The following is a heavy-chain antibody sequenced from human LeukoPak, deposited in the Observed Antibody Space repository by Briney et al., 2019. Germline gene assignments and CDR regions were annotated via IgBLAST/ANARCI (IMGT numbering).Heavy chain of an antibody. J-gene: IGHJ4*02. CDR2: ISDDGRNK. CDR3: AKRPSDYGEYVTYFDY. CDR1: GFSFISYG. D-gene: IGHD4-17*01. V-gene: IGHV3-30*18. Sequence: PGGSLRLSCAASGFSFISYGMHWVRQAPGKGLEWVGVISDDGRNKNYADSVKGRFTISRDNSKDTLYLQMNSLRDEDTAVYYCAKRPSDYGEYVTYFDYWGQGTLVTVSS.